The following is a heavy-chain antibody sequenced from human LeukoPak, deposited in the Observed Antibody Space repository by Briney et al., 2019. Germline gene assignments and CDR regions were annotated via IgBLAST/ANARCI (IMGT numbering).Heavy chain of an antibody. CDR1: AGSISSSSYY. CDR3: ARPTTNWGAVGAFDI. CDR2: IYYSGST. J-gene: IGHJ3*02. D-gene: IGHD7-27*01. Sequence: SETLSLTCTVSAGSISSSSYYWGWIRQPPGKGLEWIASIYYSGSTYYNPSLKSRVTISVDTSKNQFSLKLSSVTAADTAVYYCARPTTNWGAVGAFDIWGQGTMVTVSS. V-gene: IGHV4-39*07.